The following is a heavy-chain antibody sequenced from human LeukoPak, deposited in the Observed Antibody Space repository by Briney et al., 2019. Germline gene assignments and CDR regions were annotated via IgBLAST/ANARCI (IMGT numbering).Heavy chain of an antibody. CDR1: GFTLSSYW. D-gene: IGHD2-21*02. CDR3: ARERSGAC. J-gene: IGHJ4*01. Sequence: QSGGSLRLSCAASGFTLSSYWMTWVGQAPGKGLEWEANIKQDGSEKYYVDSVKGRFTISRDNAKNSLYLQMNSLRADDTAVYYCARERSGACWGHGPLVTVSS. CDR2: IKQDGSEK. V-gene: IGHV3-7*01.